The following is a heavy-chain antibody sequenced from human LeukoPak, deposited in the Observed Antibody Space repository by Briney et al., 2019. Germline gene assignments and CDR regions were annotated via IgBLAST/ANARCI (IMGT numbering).Heavy chain of an antibody. CDR1: GYTFTGYY. D-gene: IGHD5-18*01. CDR2: INPNSGGT. CDR3: ARGEYSYGYLDFDY. Sequence: ASVKVSCKASGYTFTGYYMHWVRQAPGQGLEWMGWINPNSGGTNYAQKFQGRVTMTRDTSISTAYVELSRLRSDDTAVYYCARGEYSYGYLDFDYWGQGTLVTVSS. J-gene: IGHJ4*02. V-gene: IGHV1-2*02.